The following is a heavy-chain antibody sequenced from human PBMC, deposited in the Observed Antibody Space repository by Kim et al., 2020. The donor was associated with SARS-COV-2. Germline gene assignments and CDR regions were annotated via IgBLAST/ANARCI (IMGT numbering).Heavy chain of an antibody. V-gene: IGHV4-39*01. D-gene: IGHD6-19*01. CDR1: GGSISSSSYY. J-gene: IGHJ4*02. CDR2: IYYSGST. Sequence: SETLSLTCTVSGGSISSSSYYWGWIRQPPGKGLEWIGSIYYSGSTYYNPSLKSRVTISVDTSKNQFSLKLSSVTAAATAVYYCARHLIAVAGYFDYWGQGTLVTVSS. CDR3: ARHLIAVAGYFDY.